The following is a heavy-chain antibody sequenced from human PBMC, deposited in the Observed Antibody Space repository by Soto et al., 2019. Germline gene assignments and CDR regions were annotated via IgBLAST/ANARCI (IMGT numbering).Heavy chain of an antibody. Sequence: SETLSLTCAVYGGSFSGYYWSWIRQPPGKGLEWIGEINHSGSTNYNPSLKSRVTISVDTSKNQFSLKLSSVTAADTAVYYCASAYYYGSESYYKRWGQGTLVTV. D-gene: IGHD3-10*01. CDR2: INHSGST. V-gene: IGHV4-34*01. J-gene: IGHJ4*02. CDR3: ASAYYYGSESYYKR. CDR1: GGSFSGYY.